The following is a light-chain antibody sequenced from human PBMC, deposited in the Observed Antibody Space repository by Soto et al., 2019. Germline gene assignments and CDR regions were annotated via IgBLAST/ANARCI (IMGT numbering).Light chain of an antibody. CDR2: GAS. V-gene: IGKV3-20*01. CDR3: QQYDTSPLT. J-gene: IGKJ4*01. CDR1: QSVSSSY. Sequence: EIVLTQSPGTLSLSPGERATLSCRASQSVSSSYLAWYQQKPGQAPRLLMYGASNRATGIPDRFSGSGSGTDFTLTISRLEPEDFVVYYCQQYDTSPLTFGGGTKVEIK.